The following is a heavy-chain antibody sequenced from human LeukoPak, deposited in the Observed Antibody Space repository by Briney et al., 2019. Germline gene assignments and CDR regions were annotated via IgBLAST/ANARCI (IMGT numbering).Heavy chain of an antibody. CDR2: INPNSGGT. CDR3: ASGSLGDGYGVGDYYQYMDV. CDR1: GYTFTSYD. Sequence: ASVKVSCKASGYTFTSYDISWVRQAPGQGLEWMGWINPNSGGTNYAQKFQGRVTMTRDTSISTAYMELSRLRSEDTAVYYCASGSLGDGYGVGDYYQYMDVWGKGTTVTVSS. V-gene: IGHV1-2*02. D-gene: IGHD5-24*01. J-gene: IGHJ6*03.